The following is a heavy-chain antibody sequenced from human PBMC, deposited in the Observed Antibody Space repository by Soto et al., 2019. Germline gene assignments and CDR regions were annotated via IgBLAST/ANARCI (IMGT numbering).Heavy chain of an antibody. V-gene: IGHV3-33*01. CDR2: VWFDGSDK. CDR3: ARLYWSASSCYPVGRFEI. D-gene: IGHD2-15*01. J-gene: IGHJ3*02. CDR1: GFTFSRYG. Sequence: VGSLRLSCAASGFTFSRYGMHWVRQAPGKGLEWVALVWFDGSDKYYSDSVRGRFTISRDNSINTLYLQMNSLRAEDTAVYYCARLYWSASSCYPVGRFEISGQGVLVTV.